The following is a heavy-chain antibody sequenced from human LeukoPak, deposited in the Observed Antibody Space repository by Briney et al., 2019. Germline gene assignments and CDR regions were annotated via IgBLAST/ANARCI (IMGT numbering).Heavy chain of an antibody. J-gene: IGHJ4*02. Sequence: SETLSLTCAVSGYSISSSYYWGWIRQPPGKGLEWIGTISHSGTTFYNSSLQTRVTISLDPSRNHFSLNLTSMTAADTAVYYCATFFGVIDDPFDYWGQGTLVTVSS. V-gene: IGHV4-38-2*01. CDR3: ATFFGVIDDPFDY. CDR1: GYSISSSYY. D-gene: IGHD3-3*01. CDR2: ISHSGTT.